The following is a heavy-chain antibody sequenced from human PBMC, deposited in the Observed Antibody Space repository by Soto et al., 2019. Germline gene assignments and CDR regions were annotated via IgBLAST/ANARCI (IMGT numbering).Heavy chain of an antibody. V-gene: IGHV4-30-4*01. CDR3: ARVGVLYSYGDY. CDR1: GGSISSEDYS. J-gene: IGHJ4*02. D-gene: IGHD5-18*01. CDR2: IYYRGNT. Sequence: HSESLSIACTVSGGSISSEDYSWSWIRQPPGKGLEWIGYIYYRGNTYYTPSLKSRVTISIDTSKNQFSLKLSSVTAADTAVYNCARVGVLYSYGDYWGQGALVTVS.